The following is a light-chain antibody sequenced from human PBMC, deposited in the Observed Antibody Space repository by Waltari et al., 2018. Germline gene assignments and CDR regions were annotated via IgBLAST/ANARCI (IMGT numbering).Light chain of an antibody. V-gene: IGKV3-15*01. CDR1: QSVRSN. J-gene: IGKJ2*01. Sequence: EIVMTHSPATLSVSPGERATLPCRARQSVRSNLAWYQQKPGQAPRLLIYGASTRATGIPARFSGSGSGTEFTLTISSLQAEDFAVYYCQQYNNWPQTFGQGTKLEIK. CDR2: GAS. CDR3: QQYNNWPQT.